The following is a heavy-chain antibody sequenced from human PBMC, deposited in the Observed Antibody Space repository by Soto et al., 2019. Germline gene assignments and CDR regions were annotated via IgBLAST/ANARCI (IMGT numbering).Heavy chain of an antibody. V-gene: IGHV1-2*04. CDR1: GYTFTGYY. D-gene: IGHD6-19*01. CDR3: ATSSTAVAGPGGYYYYGMDV. J-gene: IGHJ6*02. CDR2: INPNSGGT. Sequence: ASVKVSCKASGYTFTGYYMHWVRQAPGQGLEWMGWINPNSGGTNYAQKFQGWVTMTRDTSISTAYMELSRLRSEDTALYYCATSSTAVAGPGGYYYYGMDVWGQGTTVTVSS.